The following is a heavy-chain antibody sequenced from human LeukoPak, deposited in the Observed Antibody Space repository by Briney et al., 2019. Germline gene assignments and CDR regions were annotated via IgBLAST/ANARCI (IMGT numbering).Heavy chain of an antibody. CDR2: ISGSGGST. CDR3: AKDIEVAGPSEYFQH. Sequence: PGGSLRLSCAASGFTFRKYAMSGVRQAPGKGLEGVSAISGSGGSTYYADSVKGRFTISRDNSKNTLYLQANSLRAEDTAVYYCAKDIEVAGPSEYFQHWGQGTLVTVSS. CDR1: GFTFRKYA. V-gene: IGHV3-23*01. J-gene: IGHJ1*01. D-gene: IGHD6-19*01.